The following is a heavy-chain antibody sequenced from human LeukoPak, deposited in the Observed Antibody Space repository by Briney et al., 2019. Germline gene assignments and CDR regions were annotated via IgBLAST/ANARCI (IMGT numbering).Heavy chain of an antibody. J-gene: IGHJ4*02. D-gene: IGHD2-15*01. CDR2: IYSGGST. V-gene: IGHV3-66*02. CDR3: ARDSIGYCSGGSCDY. Sequence: GGSLRLSCAASGFTVSSNYMSWVRQAPGKGLEWVSVIYSGGSTYYADSVKGRFTISRDNSKNTLYLQMNSLRAEDTAVYYCARDSIGYCSGGSCDYWGQGTLVTASS. CDR1: GFTVSSNY.